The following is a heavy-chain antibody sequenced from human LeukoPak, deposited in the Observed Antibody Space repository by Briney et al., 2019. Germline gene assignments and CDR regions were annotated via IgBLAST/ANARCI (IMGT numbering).Heavy chain of an antibody. CDR1: GFTFSSYS. J-gene: IGHJ4*02. V-gene: IGHV3-21*01. CDR2: ISSSSSYI. D-gene: IGHD3-10*01. Sequence: GGSLRLSCAASGFTFSSYSMNWVRQAPGKGLEWVSSISSSSSYIYYADSVKGRFTISRDNAKNSLYLQMNSLRAEDTAVYYCARVSMVRDPVGYWGQGTLVTVSS. CDR3: ARVSMVRDPVGY.